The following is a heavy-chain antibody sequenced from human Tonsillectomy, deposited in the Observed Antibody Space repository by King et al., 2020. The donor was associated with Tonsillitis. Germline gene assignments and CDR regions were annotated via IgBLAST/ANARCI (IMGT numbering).Heavy chain of an antibody. V-gene: IGHV4-59*01. CDR2: IYYSGGT. J-gene: IGHJ4*02. Sequence: QLQESGPGLVKPSETLSLTCTVSGGSISSYYWSWIRQPPGKGLEWIGYIYYSGGTNYNPSLKIRVTISIHTSKNQFSLKLSSVTAADTAVYYCARDLYGGFGDFGYWGQGTLVTVSS. CDR3: ARDLYGGFGDFGY. D-gene: IGHD3-10*01. CDR1: GGSISSYY.